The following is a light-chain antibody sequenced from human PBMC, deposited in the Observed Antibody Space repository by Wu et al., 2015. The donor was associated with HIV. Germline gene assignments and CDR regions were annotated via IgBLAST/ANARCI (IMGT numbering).Light chain of an antibody. J-gene: IGKJ2*03. CDR2: GAS. V-gene: IGKV3-20*01. CDR3: QQYGSSRS. CDR1: QSISNNY. Sequence: EIVLTQSPGTLSLSPGERATLSCRASQSISNNYLAWYQQKPGQAPRVLIYGASSRATGIPDRFSGGGSGTDFSLTISRLEPEDFAVYYCQQYGSSRSFGQGTKLEIK.